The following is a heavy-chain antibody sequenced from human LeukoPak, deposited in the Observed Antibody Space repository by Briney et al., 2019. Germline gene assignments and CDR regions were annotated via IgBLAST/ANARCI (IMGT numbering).Heavy chain of an antibody. CDR2: MNPNSGNT. CDR3: ARFLGYCSGGSCYSKSYYYYYGMDV. Sequence: ASVKLSCKASGYTFTSYDINWVRQATGQGLEWMGWMNPNSGNTGYAQKFQGRVTMTRNTSISTAYMELSSLRSEDTAVYYCARFLGYCSGGSCYSKSYYYYYGMDVWGQGTTVTVSS. D-gene: IGHD2-15*01. V-gene: IGHV1-8*01. CDR1: GYTFTSYD. J-gene: IGHJ6*02.